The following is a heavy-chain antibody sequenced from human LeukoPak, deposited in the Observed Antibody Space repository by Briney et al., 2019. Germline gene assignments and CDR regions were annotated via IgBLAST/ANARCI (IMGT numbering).Heavy chain of an antibody. D-gene: IGHD1-26*01. CDR2: IYYSGST. Sequence: PSETLSLTCTVSGDSISSVYYWCWIRQHPGKGLEWIGYIYYSGSTFYNPSLKSRVTISADTSKNQFSLRLSPVTAADTAMYYCARVPLKWERDYWGQGTQVTVSS. CDR1: GDSISSVYY. V-gene: IGHV4-31*03. CDR3: ARVPLKWERDY. J-gene: IGHJ4*02.